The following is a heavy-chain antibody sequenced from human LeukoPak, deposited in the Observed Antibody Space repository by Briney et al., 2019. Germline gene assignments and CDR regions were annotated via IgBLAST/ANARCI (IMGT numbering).Heavy chain of an antibody. V-gene: IGHV4-34*01. CDR1: GGSFTGYY. D-gene: IGHD4-23*01. CDR2: INHTGNT. J-gene: IGHJ4*02. CDR3: ARITGYGGGSLRY. Sequence: SETLSLTCSVDGGSFTGYYWTWIRQPPGKGLEWIGEINHTGNTNYNPSLKSRVTLSIDMSKKQFSLHLTPLTAADTAVYYCARITGYGGGSLRYWGQGTLVAISS.